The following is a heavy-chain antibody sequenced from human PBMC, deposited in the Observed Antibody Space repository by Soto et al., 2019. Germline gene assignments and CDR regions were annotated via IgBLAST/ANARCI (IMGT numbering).Heavy chain of an antibody. V-gene: IGHV1-69*13. CDR3: ARVHFGAGSWYGYYYYGMGV. J-gene: IGHJ6*02. Sequence: SVKVSCKASGYTFTRYAISWVRQAPGQGLEWMGGIIPIFGTANYGQKFQGRVTITADESTSTAYMELRSLRSEDTAVYYCARVHFGAGSWYGYYYYGMGVWGQGTTVTVSS. D-gene: IGHD6-13*01. CDR1: GYTFTRYA. CDR2: IIPIFGTA.